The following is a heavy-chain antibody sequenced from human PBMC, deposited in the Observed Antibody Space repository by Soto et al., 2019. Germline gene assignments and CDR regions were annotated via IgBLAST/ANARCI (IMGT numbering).Heavy chain of an antibody. CDR1: GGSFSNFY. Sequence: SETLSLTCSVSGGSFSNFYWSWIRQPPRKGLEWIGYIYYSGSTNYNPSLKSRVTISVDTSKNQFSLKLSSVTAADTAVYYCARRGGQLKISAFDIWGQGTMVTVSS. J-gene: IGHJ3*02. CDR2: IYYSGST. D-gene: IGHD1-1*01. CDR3: ARRGGQLKISAFDI. V-gene: IGHV4-59*08.